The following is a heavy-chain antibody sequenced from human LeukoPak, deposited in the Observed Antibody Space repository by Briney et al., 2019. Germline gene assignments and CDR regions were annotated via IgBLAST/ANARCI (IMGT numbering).Heavy chain of an antibody. CDR2: IKEDGSEK. CDR1: GFIFSSNW. CDR3: ARRALRYCSSTSCPAQYYGVDV. Sequence: GGSLRLSCAASGFIFSSNWMSWVRHPPGQGLELVSNIKEDGSEKYYVDSVKGRFTISRDNAKNSLYLQTNSLRAEDTAVYYCARRALRYCSSTSCPAQYYGVDVWGKGTTVTVSS. J-gene: IGHJ6*04. D-gene: IGHD2-2*01. V-gene: IGHV3-7*03.